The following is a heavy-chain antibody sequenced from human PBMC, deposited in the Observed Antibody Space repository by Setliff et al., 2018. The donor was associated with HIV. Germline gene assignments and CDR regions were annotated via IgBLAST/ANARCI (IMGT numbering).Heavy chain of an antibody. CDR2: IYYSGST. D-gene: IGHD1-7*01. V-gene: IGHV4-59*02. Sequence: SETLSLTCTVSGASVSDIFWNWIRQSPGKGLEWIGYIYYSGSTNYNPSLESRVSISIDTSKNQFSLRLSSVTAADTAVYYCARGHTWNYYGGDYFDYWGQGSLVTVSS. CDR1: GASVSDIF. CDR3: ARGHTWNYYGGDYFDY. J-gene: IGHJ4*02.